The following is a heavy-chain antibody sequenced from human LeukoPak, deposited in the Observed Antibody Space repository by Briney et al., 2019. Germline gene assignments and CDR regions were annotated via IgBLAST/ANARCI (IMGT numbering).Heavy chain of an antibody. Sequence: PSQTLSLTCTVSGGSINGGGYYWSWIRQPPGKGLQWIGYIYHSGSTYYNPSLKSRVTISVDTSKNQFSLKLSSVTAADTAVYYCAIKRDSGVRGPGRFDPWGQGTLVTVSS. V-gene: IGHV4-30-2*01. J-gene: IGHJ5*02. CDR3: AIKRDSGVRGPGRFDP. CDR1: GGSINGGGYY. CDR2: IYHSGST. D-gene: IGHD3-10*01.